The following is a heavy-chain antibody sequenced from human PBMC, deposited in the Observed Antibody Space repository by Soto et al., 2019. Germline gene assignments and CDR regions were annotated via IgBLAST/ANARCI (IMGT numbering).Heavy chain of an antibody. CDR2: ISGTSPST. V-gene: IGHV3-23*01. CDR3: AIRIFGVEY. J-gene: IGHJ4*02. CDR1: GFTFSAYA. D-gene: IGHD3-3*01. Sequence: EVQLLESGGGLVQPGGSLRLSCAASGFTFSAYAMSCVRQAPGKGLEWVSAISGTSPSTYYADSVQGRFTISRDSSRKTLFLQMNTLRAEDTAVYFCAIRIFGVEYWGQGTKVTVSS.